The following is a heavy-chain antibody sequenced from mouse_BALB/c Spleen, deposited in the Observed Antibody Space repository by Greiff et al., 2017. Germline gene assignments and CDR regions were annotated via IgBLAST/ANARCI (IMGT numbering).Heavy chain of an antibody. V-gene: IGHV5-12-2*01. CDR2: ISNGGGNT. J-gene: IGHJ2*01. CDR1: GFTFSSYT. Sequence: DVKLVESGGGLVQPGGSLKLSCAASGFTFSSYTMSWVRQTPEKRLEWVAYISNGGGNTYYPDTVKGRFTISRDNAKNTLYLQMSSLKSEDTAMYYCARHYYDYDGFDYWGQGTTLTVSS. D-gene: IGHD2-4*01. CDR3: ARHYYDYDGFDY.